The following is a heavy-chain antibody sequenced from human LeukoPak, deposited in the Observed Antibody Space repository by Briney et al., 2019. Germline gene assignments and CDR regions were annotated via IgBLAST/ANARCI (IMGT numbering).Heavy chain of an antibody. CDR2: ISSGSSYI. CDR3: ARDLYGDYVKDY. J-gene: IGHJ4*02. D-gene: IGHD4-17*01. V-gene: IGHV3-21*01. CDR1: GFTFSTYS. Sequence: PGGSLRLSCAASGFTFSTYSMNWVRRAPGKGLEWVSSISSGSSYIYYAESVKGRFTISRDNAKNSLYLQMNSLRAEDTAVYYCARDLYGDYVKDYWGQGTLVTVSS.